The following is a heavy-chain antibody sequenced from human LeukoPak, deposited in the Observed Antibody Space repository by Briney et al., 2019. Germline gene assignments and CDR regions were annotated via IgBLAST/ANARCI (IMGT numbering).Heavy chain of an antibody. CDR3: ARAVVVAATKYYFDY. CDR1: GGSISSSNW. J-gene: IGHJ4*02. V-gene: IGHV4-4*02. Sequence: SETLSLTCAVSGGSISSSNWWSWVRQPPGKGLEWIGEIYHSGSTNYNPSLKSRVTISVDKSKNQFSLKLSSVTAADTAVYYCARAVVVAATKYYFDYWGQGTLVTVSS. CDR2: IYHSGST. D-gene: IGHD2-15*01.